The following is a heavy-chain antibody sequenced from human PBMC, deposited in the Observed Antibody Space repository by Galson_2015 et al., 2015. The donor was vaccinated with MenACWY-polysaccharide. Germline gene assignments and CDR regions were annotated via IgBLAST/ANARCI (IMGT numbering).Heavy chain of an antibody. D-gene: IGHD3-10*01. V-gene: IGHV3-74*01. Sequence: SLRLSCAASGFTFTSNWMHWVRQAPGKGLVWVSRINSDGSITSYADSVKGRFTISRDNAKKMLYLQMNSLRDEDTAVYYCVRDRELYIWGQGTMVTLSS. CDR2: INSDGSIT. J-gene: IGHJ3*02. CDR1: GFTFTSNW. CDR3: VRDRELYI.